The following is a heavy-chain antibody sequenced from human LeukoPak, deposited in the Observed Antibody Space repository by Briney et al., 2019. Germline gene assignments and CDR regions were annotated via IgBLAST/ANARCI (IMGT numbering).Heavy chain of an antibody. Sequence: SETLSLTCTVSGGSISSSSYYWGWIRQPPGKGLEWIGSIYYSGSTYYNPSLKSRVTISVDTSKNQFSLKLSSVTAADTAVYYCARVGIVGATTDDFDIWGQGTMVTVSS. J-gene: IGHJ3*02. CDR2: IYYSGST. V-gene: IGHV4-39*01. D-gene: IGHD1-26*01. CDR1: GGSISSSSYY. CDR3: ARVGIVGATTDDFDI.